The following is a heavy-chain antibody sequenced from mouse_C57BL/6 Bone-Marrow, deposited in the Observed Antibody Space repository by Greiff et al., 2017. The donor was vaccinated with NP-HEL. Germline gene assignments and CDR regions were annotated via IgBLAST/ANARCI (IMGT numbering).Heavy chain of an antibody. CDR1: GYTFTSYW. J-gene: IGHJ2*01. CDR3: ARATVV. V-gene: IGHV1-55*01. CDR2: IYPGSGST. Sequence: VQGVESGAELVKPGASVKMSCKASGYTFTSYWITWVKQRPGQGLEWIGDIYPGSGSTNYNEKFKSKATLTVATSSSTAYMPLSSLTYEDSAVYYCARATVVWGQGTTLTVSS. D-gene: IGHD1-1*01.